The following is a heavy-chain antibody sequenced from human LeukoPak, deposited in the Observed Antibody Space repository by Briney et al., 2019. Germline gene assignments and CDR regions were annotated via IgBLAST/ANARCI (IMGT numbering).Heavy chain of an antibody. D-gene: IGHD6-19*01. J-gene: IGHJ1*01. Sequence: PSETLSLTCTVSGGSISSYYWSWIRQPPGKGLEWIGYIYYSGSTNYNPSLKSRVTISVDTSKNQFSLKLSSVTAADTAVYHCARHGYSSGWGNEYFQHWGQGTLVTVSS. CDR1: GGSISSYY. CDR2: IYYSGST. V-gene: IGHV4-59*08. CDR3: ARHGYSSGWGNEYFQH.